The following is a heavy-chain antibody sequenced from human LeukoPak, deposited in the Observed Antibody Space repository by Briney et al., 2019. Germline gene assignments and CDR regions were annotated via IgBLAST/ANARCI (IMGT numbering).Heavy chain of an antibody. V-gene: IGHV4-34*01. CDR1: GGSFSGYY. CDR2: INHSGST. D-gene: IGHD2/OR15-2a*01. J-gene: IGHJ4*02. CDR3: ARAFSRASPVDY. Sequence: QPSETLSLTCAVYGGSFSGYYWSWIRQPPGKGLEWIGEINHSGSTNHNPSLKSRVTISVHTSKNQFSLKLTSVTAADTAVYFCARAFSRASPVDYWGQGTLVTVSS.